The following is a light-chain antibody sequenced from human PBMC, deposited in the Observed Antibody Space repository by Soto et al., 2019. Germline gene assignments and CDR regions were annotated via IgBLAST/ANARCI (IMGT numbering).Light chain of an antibody. CDR2: IAS. V-gene: IGKV1-39*01. CDR1: QSISRH. CDR3: QQYSNWPPIT. Sequence: DIQVTHSPSSLSASVGDRVTITCRASQSISRHLNWYQQKPGKAPKLLINIASSLQSGVPSRFSGSGSGTEFTLTISSLQSEDFAVYYCQQYSNWPPITFGQGTRLEIK. J-gene: IGKJ5*01.